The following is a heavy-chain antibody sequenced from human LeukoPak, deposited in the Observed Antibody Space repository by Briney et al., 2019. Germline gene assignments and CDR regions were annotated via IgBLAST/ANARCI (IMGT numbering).Heavy chain of an antibody. J-gene: IGHJ4*02. V-gene: IGHV4-31*03. CDR3: ARGGGYCSSTSCSQAYIDY. CDR1: GGSISSGGYY. D-gene: IGHD2-2*01. CDR2: IYYSGST. Sequence: SETLSLTCTVSGGSISSGGYYWSWIRQHPGTGLEWIVYIYYSGSTYYNPSLKSRVTISVDTSKNQFSLKLSSVTAADTAVYYCARGGGYCSSTSCSQAYIDYWGQGTLVTVSS.